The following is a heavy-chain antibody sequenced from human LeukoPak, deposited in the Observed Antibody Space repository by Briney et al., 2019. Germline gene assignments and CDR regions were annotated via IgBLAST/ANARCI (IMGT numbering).Heavy chain of an antibody. D-gene: IGHD3-10*01. CDR3: ATHPKSCTRGIFITGKACWFDP. Sequence: SETLSLTCTVSGGSISSGFYYWGWIRQPPGKGLEWIGSIYYSGTTYYNPSLKSRVTISVDTSRNQFSLKLSSVTAADTAVYYCATHPKSCTRGIFITGKACWFDPWGQGTLVTVSS. J-gene: IGHJ5*02. CDR1: GGSISSGFYY. CDR2: IYYSGTT. V-gene: IGHV4-39*01.